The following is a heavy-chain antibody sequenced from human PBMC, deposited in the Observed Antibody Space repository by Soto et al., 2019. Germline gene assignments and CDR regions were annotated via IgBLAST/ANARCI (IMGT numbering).Heavy chain of an antibody. CDR1: GYTFTSYY. CDR3: ARDSSSGRPFDY. V-gene: IGHV1-46*01. Sequence: QVQLVQSGAEVKKPGASVKVSCKASGYTFTSYYMHWVRQAPGQGLEWMGIINPSGGSTSYAQKFQGRVTMTRDTSTSTVYMELSSLRSEDTAXXYCARDSSSGRPFDYWGQGTLVTVSS. J-gene: IGHJ4*02. CDR2: INPSGGST. D-gene: IGHD6-13*01.